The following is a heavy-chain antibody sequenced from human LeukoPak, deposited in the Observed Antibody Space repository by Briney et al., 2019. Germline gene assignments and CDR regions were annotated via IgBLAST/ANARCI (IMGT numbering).Heavy chain of an antibody. D-gene: IGHD3-22*01. CDR3: ARLGDSSGYYDY. J-gene: IGHJ4*02. Sequence: PGGSLRLSCAASGFTFSSYRMSWVRQAPGKGLEWVDNIKQDGSEKYYVDSVKGRFTIYTDNAKNSLYLQTVSPAYEDAAVYYWARLGDSSGYYDYWGQGTLVTVSS. V-gene: IGHV3-7*04. CDR2: IKQDGSEK. CDR1: GFTFSSYR.